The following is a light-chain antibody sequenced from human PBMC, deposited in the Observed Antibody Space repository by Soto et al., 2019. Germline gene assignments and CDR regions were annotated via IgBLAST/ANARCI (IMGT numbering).Light chain of an antibody. V-gene: IGKV1-6*01. CDR3: LQKDFYPFT. CDR1: QGIRND. J-gene: IGKJ3*01. CDR2: AAS. Sequence: AIQMTQSPSSLSASVGDRVTMTCRASQGIRNDLDWFQQKPGKAPKLLIYAASNLQSGVPARFSGSGSGTDFTLTISSLQPEDFATYYCLQKDFYPFTFGPGTKVDIK.